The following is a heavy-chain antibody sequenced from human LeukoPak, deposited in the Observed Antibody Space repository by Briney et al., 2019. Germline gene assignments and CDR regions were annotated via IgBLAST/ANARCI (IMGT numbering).Heavy chain of an antibody. J-gene: IGHJ4*02. Sequence: PGGSLTLSCAGSGYTFSEHGMHWVRPAPGKGLEWVALISYDGSYTYYADSVKGRFTISRDNSKNTLFLQMNSLRTEDTAVYYCAKGELSRARFDYWGQGTLVTVSS. CDR3: AKGELSRARFDY. CDR2: ISYDGSYT. CDR1: GYTFSEHG. V-gene: IGHV3-30*18. D-gene: IGHD1-1*01.